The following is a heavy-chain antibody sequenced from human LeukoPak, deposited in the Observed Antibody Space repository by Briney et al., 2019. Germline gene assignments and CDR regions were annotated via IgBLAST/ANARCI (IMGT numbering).Heavy chain of an antibody. Sequence: ASVKVSCKASGGTFSSYAISWVRQAPGQGLEWMGGIIPIFGTANYAQKFQGRVTITADESTSTAYMELSSLRSEDTAVYYCASLTREYSSSRNSGNYYYYYMDVWGKGTTVTVSS. D-gene: IGHD6-6*01. V-gene: IGHV1-69*13. CDR1: GGTFSSYA. J-gene: IGHJ6*03. CDR3: ASLTREYSSSRNSGNYYYYYMDV. CDR2: IIPIFGTA.